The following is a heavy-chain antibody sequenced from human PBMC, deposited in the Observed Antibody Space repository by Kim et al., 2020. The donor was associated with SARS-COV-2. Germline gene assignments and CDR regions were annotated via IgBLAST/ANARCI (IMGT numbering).Heavy chain of an antibody. D-gene: IGHD3-22*01. J-gene: IGHJ4*02. CDR2: IKSKTDGGTT. Sequence: GGSLRLSCAASGFTFSNAWMSWVRQAPGKGLEWVGRIKSKTDGGTTDYAAPVKGRFTISRDDSKNTLYLQMNSLKTEDTAVYYCTTVSSFGGLHSITMIVGTNPPDYWGQGTLVTVSS. CDR3: TTVSSFGGLHSITMIVGTNPPDY. CDR1: GFTFSNAW. V-gene: IGHV3-15*01.